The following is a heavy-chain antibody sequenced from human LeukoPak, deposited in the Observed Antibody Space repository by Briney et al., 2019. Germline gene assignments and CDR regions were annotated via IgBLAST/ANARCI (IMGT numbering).Heavy chain of an antibody. V-gene: IGHV4-61*01. Sequence: SETLSLTCTVSGGSVSSGSYYWSWTRQPPGKGLEWIGYIYYSGSTNYNPSLKSRVTISVDTSKNQFSLKLSSVTAADTAVYYCARNSRDYGDDPGGAFDIWGQGTMVTVSS. CDR1: GGSVSSGSYY. CDR3: ARNSRDYGDDPGGAFDI. J-gene: IGHJ3*02. D-gene: IGHD4-17*01. CDR2: IYYSGST.